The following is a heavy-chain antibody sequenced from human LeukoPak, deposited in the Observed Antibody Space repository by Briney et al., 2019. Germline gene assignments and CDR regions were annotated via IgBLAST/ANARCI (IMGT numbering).Heavy chain of an antibody. CDR3: AARMVRGVWFHLDY. CDR2: IYDDNT. V-gene: IGHV3-23*01. J-gene: IGHJ4*02. D-gene: IGHD3-10*01. Sequence: GGSLRLSCAASGFTVSAYAMAWVRQAPGKGLEWVSTIYDDNTYYADSVKGRFAISTDNSKNTLYLQMNSLRVEDTAVYFCAARMVRGVWFHLDYWGQGTLVTVSS. CDR1: GFTVSAYA.